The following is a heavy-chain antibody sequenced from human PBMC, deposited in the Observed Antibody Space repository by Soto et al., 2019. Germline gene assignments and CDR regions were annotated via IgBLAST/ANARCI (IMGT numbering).Heavy chain of an antibody. D-gene: IGHD2-8*01. V-gene: IGHV6-1*01. CDR2: TYYRSKWYN. Sequence: PSQTLSLPCAISGDSVSSNTAAWNWIRQSPSRGLEWLGRTYYRSKWYNNYAVSVRSRITFNPDASKNQFSLQLNSVTPEDTAVYYCAREIMAPLGVFDSSGQGTLVTVPS. CDR1: GDSVSSNTAA. CDR3: AREIMAPLGVFDS. J-gene: IGHJ4*02.